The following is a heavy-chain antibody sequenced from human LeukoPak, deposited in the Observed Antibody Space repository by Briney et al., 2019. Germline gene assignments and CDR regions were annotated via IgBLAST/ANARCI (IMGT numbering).Heavy chain of an antibody. V-gene: IGHV3-21*01. CDR2: ISSSSSYI. J-gene: IGHJ4*02. Sequence: GGSLRLSCAASGFTFSSYAMNWVRQAPGKGLEWVSSISSSSSYIYYADSVKGRFTISRDNAKNSLYLQMDSLRAEDTAVYYCATSDDLWSGMDNWGQGTLVTVSS. D-gene: IGHD3-3*01. CDR1: GFTFSSYA. CDR3: ATSDDLWSGMDN.